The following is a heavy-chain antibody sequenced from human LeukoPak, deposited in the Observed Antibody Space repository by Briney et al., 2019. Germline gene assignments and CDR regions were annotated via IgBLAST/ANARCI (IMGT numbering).Heavy chain of an antibody. Sequence: TGGSLRLSCAASGFTFSSSWMNWVRQAPGKGLVWVSRINTDGSGTTYADSVKGRFTISRDNAKNTLYLQMNSLRVEDTAVYYCASFTNSAAFDIWGQGTMVTVSS. V-gene: IGHV3-74*01. CDR1: GFTFSSSW. CDR3: ASFTNSAAFDI. D-gene: IGHD4-23*01. CDR2: INTDGSGT. J-gene: IGHJ3*02.